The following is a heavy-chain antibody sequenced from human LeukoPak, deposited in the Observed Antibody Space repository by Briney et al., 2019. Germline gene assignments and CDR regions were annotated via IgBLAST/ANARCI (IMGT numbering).Heavy chain of an antibody. V-gene: IGHV4-38-2*02. CDR3: ARQTGSGLFILP. J-gene: IGHJ4*02. CDR2: IYHSGST. Sequence: SETLSLTCTVSGYSISNGYYWGWIRQPPGKGLEWIGSIYHSGSTYYNASLKSQVSISIDTSKNQFSLRLTSVTAADTAVYYCARQTGSGLFILPGGQGTLVTVSS. D-gene: IGHD3/OR15-3a*01. CDR1: GYSISNGYY.